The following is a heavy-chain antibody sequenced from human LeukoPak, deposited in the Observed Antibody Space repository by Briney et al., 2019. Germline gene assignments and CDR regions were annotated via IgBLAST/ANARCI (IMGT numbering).Heavy chain of an antibody. V-gene: IGHV4-59*08. J-gene: IGHJ4*02. Sequence: SETLSLTCTVSGGSISSYYWSWIRQPPGKGLEWIGYIYYSGSTNYNPSLKSRVTISVDTSKNQFSLKLSSVTAADTAVYYCARHKTGGTYPLDYWGQGTLVTVSS. D-gene: IGHD1-26*01. CDR3: ARHKTGGTYPLDY. CDR2: IYYSGST. CDR1: GGSISSYY.